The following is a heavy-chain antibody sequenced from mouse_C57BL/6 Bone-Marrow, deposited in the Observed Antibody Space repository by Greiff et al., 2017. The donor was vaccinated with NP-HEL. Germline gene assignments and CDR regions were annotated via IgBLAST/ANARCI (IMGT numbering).Heavy chain of an antibody. V-gene: IGHV14-4*01. CDR2: IDPENGDT. D-gene: IGHD3-3*01. J-gene: IGHJ2*01. CDR3: TVRGYYFDY. Sequence: VQLQQSGAELVRPGASVKLSCTASGFNIKDDYMHWVKQGPEQGLEWIGWIDPENGDTEYASKFQGKATITADTSSNTAYLQLSSLTSEDTAVYYCTVRGYYFDYWGQGTTLTVSS. CDR1: GFNIKDDY.